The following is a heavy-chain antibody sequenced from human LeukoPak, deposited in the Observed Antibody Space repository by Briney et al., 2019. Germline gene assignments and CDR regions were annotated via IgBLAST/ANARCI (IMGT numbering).Heavy chain of an antibody. V-gene: IGHV3-30*03. CDR2: ISYDGSSE. J-gene: IGHJ4*02. CDR1: GFALSRFR. CDR3: ATDRLVYGANTANWPTR. D-gene: IGHD4-23*01. Sequence: PRRSPCPSRAAAGFALSRFRMHWGGQAPGKGLEWVAVISYDGSSEYYADSVKGRFTISRDNAKNTVYLQMNSLRGEDTAVYYCATDRLVYGANTANWPTRWSQRTLLTVSS.